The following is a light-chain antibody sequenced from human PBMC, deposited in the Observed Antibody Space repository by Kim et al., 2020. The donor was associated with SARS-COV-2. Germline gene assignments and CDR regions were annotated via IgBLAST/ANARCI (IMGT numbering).Light chain of an antibody. CDR1: QVIGSW. V-gene: IGKV1-5*01. Sequence: VGDRVTITGRASQVIGSWLAWYQQKPGKAPKLLIYDASSLESGVPARCSGSGSGTEFTLPISSLLPDDFATYYCQQYNNYPMYTFGQGTKLEI. J-gene: IGKJ2*01. CDR2: DAS. CDR3: QQYNNYPMYT.